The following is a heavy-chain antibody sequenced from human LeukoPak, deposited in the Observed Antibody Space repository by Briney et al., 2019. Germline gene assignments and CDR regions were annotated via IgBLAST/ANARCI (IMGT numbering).Heavy chain of an antibody. Sequence: PGRSLRLSCAASGFTFSSYGMHWVRQAPGKGREWVAVISYDGSNKYYADSVKGRFTISRDNSKNTLYLQMNSLRAEDTAVYCCAKEVAEPGIAVAGHRGFDYWGQGTLVTVSS. CDR3: AKEVAEPGIAVAGHRGFDY. CDR1: GFTFSSYG. CDR2: ISYDGSNK. V-gene: IGHV3-30*18. J-gene: IGHJ4*02. D-gene: IGHD6-19*01.